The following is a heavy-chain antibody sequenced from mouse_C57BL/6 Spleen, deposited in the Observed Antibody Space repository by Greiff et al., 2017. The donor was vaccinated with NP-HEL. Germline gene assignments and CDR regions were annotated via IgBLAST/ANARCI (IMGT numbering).Heavy chain of an antibody. CDR1: GYTFTEYT. Sequence: QVQLKESGAELVKPGASVKLSCKASGYTFTEYTIHWVKQRSGQGLEWIGWFYPGSGSIKYNEKFKVKATLTADKSSSTVYMELSRLTSEDSAVYFCARHEDRDYSNSDWYFDVWGTGTTVTVSS. CDR3: ARHEDRDYSNSDWYFDV. J-gene: IGHJ1*03. CDR2: FYPGSGSI. D-gene: IGHD2-5*01. V-gene: IGHV1-62-2*01.